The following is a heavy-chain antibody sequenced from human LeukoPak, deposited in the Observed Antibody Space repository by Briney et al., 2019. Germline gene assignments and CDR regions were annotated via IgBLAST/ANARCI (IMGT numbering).Heavy chain of an antibody. D-gene: IGHD3-10*01. CDR2: ISSSGSTI. V-gene: IGHV3-11*01. Sequence: GGSLRLSCAASGFTFSDYYMSWIRQAPGKGLEWVSYISSSGSTIYYADSVKGRFTISRDNAKNSLYLQMNSLRTEDTAVYYCANWPLSVRGVIALFDYWGQGTLVTVSS. J-gene: IGHJ4*02. CDR3: ANWPLSVRGVIALFDY. CDR1: GFTFSDYY.